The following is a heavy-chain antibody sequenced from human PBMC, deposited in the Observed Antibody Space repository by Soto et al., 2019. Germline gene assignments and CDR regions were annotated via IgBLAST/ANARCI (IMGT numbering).Heavy chain of an antibody. CDR1: VGTFCSYG. D-gene: IGHD3-22*01. CDR2: IILIYDTA. CDR3: ARVPELSSDRWSVRQVAVGDYYRMNV. V-gene: IGHV1-69*06. J-gene: IGHJ6*02. Sequence: QVRLVQSGAEVKKPGSSVKVSCKASVGTFCSYGVSWVRQSPGQGLEWMGGIILIYDTAKNAQKFQGRVMITEYKYTNTAYMEMSSLRSKDTAVYYCARVPELSSDRWSVRQVAVGDYYRMNVWGQGNTVT.